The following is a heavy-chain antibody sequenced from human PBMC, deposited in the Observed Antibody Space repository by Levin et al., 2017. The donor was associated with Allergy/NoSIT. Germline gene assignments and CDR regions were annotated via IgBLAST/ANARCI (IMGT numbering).Heavy chain of an antibody. CDR3: AGEPNSPYYYHYGLDV. J-gene: IGHJ6*02. Sequence: SETLSLTCTVSGGSISDDSYYWAWVRQPPGKGLEWVGSIYYDGSAYYNPSLKTRLTISVDTSKNQFSLRGNSVTAADTAVDYCAGEPNSPYYYHYGLDVWGPGTTVTVSS. D-gene: IGHD2/OR15-2a*01. CDR2: IYYDGSA. CDR1: GGSISDDSYY. V-gene: IGHV4-39*07.